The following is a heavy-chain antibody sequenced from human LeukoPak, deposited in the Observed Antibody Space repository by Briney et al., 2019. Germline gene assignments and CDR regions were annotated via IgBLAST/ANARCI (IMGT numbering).Heavy chain of an antibody. D-gene: IGHD1-26*01. Sequence: SVRVSCTASGGTFSSYAISWVRQAPGQGLEWMGGIIPIFGTANYAQKFQGRVTITTDESTSTAYMELSSLRSEDTAVYYCARVRRSGSYGSEYYMDVWGKGTTVTVSS. J-gene: IGHJ6*03. V-gene: IGHV1-69*05. CDR1: GGTFSSYA. CDR2: IIPIFGTA. CDR3: ARVRRSGSYGSEYYMDV.